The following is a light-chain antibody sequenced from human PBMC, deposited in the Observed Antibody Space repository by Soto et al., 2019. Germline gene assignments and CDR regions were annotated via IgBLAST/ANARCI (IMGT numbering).Light chain of an antibody. V-gene: IGLV1-51*01. Sequence: QSVLTQPPSVSAAPGQKVTISCSGSSSNIGNNFVTWYQQLPGTVPKLLIYDNNKRLSEIPDRFSGSKSGTSATLDITGLQTGDEADYYCATWDTGPSVFVVFGGGTKLTVL. CDR1: SSNIGNNF. CDR3: ATWDTGPSVFVV. J-gene: IGLJ2*01. CDR2: DNN.